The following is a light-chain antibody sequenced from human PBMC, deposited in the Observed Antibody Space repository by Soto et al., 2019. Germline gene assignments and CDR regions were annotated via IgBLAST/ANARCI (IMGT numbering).Light chain of an antibody. V-gene: IGKV3-15*01. CDR3: QQYNNWPPDRT. CDR1: QSVGSN. CDR2: GAS. J-gene: IGKJ1*01. Sequence: EIVMTQSPATLSVSPGERATLSCRASQSVGSNLAWYPQKPGQAPRLLIYGASTRATGIPARFSGSGSGTEFTLTISSLQSEDVAIYFCQQYNNWPPDRTFGQGTKVEIK.